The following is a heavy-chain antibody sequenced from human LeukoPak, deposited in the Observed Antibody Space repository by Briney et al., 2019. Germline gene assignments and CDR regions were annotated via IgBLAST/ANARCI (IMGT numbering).Heavy chain of an antibody. J-gene: IGHJ4*02. CDR2: IYSGGGT. CDR1: GFTVSRNY. D-gene: IGHD6-6*01. CDR3: ATYSSSSDYFDY. V-gene: IGHV3-53*01. Sequence: QSGGSLRLSGAASGFTVSRNYMHWVRQAPGKGLEWVSIIYSGGGTSYADSVKGRFIISRDNSKNTLYLQMNSLRAEDTAVYYCATYSSSSDYFDYWGQGTLVTVSS.